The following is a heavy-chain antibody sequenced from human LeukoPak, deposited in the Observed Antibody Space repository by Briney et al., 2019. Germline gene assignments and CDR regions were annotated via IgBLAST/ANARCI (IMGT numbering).Heavy chain of an antibody. CDR3: AKGSGDTGYYFDD. Sequence: GGSLILSCAASGFTFSNYAMGWVRQAPGKGLEWVSGVRVDGDSSYYADSVKGRFTISRDNSKSTLYLQMDSLRAEDTALYYCAKGSGDTGYYFDDWGQGTLVTVSS. J-gene: IGHJ4*02. V-gene: IGHV3-23*01. CDR2: VRVDGDSS. D-gene: IGHD3-10*01. CDR1: GFTFSNYA.